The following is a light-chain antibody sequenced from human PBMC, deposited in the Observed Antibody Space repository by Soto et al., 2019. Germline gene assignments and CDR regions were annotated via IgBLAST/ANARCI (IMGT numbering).Light chain of an antibody. Sequence: DIQLTQSPSFLSSSVGDSVTITCRASQGISSYLAWYQQKPGKPPNLLIYAASTLQRGVPSRFRGSGSGTEFTLTISSLQPEDFATYYCQQLADYPLTFGGGTKVEIK. CDR3: QQLADYPLT. V-gene: IGKV1-9*01. J-gene: IGKJ4*01. CDR1: QGISSY. CDR2: AAS.